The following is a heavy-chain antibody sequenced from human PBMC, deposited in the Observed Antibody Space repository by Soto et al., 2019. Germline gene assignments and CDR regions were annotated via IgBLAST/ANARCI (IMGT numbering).Heavy chain of an antibody. CDR1: GFTFSSYG. Sequence: QVQLVESGGGVVQPGRSLRLSCAASGFTFSSYGMHWVRQAPGKGLEWVAVISYDGSNKYYADSVKGRFTISRDNSKNTLYLQMNSLRAEDTAVYYCAKDRRTKTTVTTWWDYWGQGTLVTVSS. D-gene: IGHD4-17*01. J-gene: IGHJ4*02. CDR2: ISYDGSNK. CDR3: AKDRRTKTTVTTWWDY. V-gene: IGHV3-30*18.